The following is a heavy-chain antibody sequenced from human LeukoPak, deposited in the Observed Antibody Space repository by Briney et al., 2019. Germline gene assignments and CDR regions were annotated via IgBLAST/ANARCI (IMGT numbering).Heavy chain of an antibody. J-gene: IGHJ4*02. CDR3: ARDDYGDYAGFDY. CDR1: GVTFSSYS. V-gene: IGHV3-21*01. Sequence: GVSLRLSCAASGVTFSSYSMNWVRQAPGKGLEWVSSISSSSSYIYYADSVKGRFTISRDNAKNSLYLQMNSLRAEDTAVYYCARDDYGDYAGFDYWGQGTLVTVSS. CDR2: ISSSSSYI. D-gene: IGHD4-17*01.